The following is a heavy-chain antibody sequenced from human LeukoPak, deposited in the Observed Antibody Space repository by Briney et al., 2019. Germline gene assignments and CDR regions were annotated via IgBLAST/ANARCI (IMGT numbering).Heavy chain of an antibody. CDR3: ARAEAVAGTPYFDY. CDR2: ISSSSSYI. D-gene: IGHD6-19*01. V-gene: IGHV3-21*01. J-gene: IGHJ4*02. Sequence: GGSLRLSCAVSGFTFSSYSMNWVRQAPGKGLEWVSSISSSSSYIYYADSVKGRFTISRDNAKNSLYLQMNSLRAEDTAVYYCARAEAVAGTPYFDYWGQGTLVTVSS. CDR1: GFTFSSYS.